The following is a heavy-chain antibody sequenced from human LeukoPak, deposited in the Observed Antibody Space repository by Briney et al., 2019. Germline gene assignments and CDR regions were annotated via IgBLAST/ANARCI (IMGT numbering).Heavy chain of an antibody. CDR2: IIPIFGTA. J-gene: IGHJ3*02. D-gene: IGHD1-26*01. V-gene: IGHV1-69*13. Sequence: ASVKVSCKASGGTFSSYAISWVRQAPGQGLEWMGGIIPIFGTANYAQKFQGRVTITADESTSTAYMELSSLRSEDTAVYYCARVGRIVGATGAFDIWGQGTMVTVSS. CDR1: GGTFSSYA. CDR3: ARVGRIVGATGAFDI.